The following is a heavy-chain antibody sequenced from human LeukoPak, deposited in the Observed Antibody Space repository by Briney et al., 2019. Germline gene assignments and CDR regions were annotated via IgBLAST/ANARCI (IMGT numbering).Heavy chain of an antibody. CDR1: GFTFSSYG. D-gene: IGHD5-24*01. Sequence: GRSLRLSCAASGFTFSSYGMHWVRQAPGKGLEWVAVIWYDGSNKYYADSVKSRFIISRDNSKNTLYLQMNSLRADDTVVYYCARDLGWLQTKGAFDIWGQGTMVTVSS. J-gene: IGHJ3*02. CDR2: IWYDGSNK. V-gene: IGHV3-33*01. CDR3: ARDLGWLQTKGAFDI.